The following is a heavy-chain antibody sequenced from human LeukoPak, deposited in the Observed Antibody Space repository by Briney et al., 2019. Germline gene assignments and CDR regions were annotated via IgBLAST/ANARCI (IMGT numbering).Heavy chain of an antibody. J-gene: IGHJ4*02. Sequence: GWSLRLSCAASGFTFSTNSMNWVRQAPGKGLEWVSYISSRSSYIYYADSVKGRFTISRDNAKNSLYLQMDSLRAEDTAVYYCARDPFSGYDKRVYYFDYWGQGVLVTVSS. D-gene: IGHD5-12*01. V-gene: IGHV3-21*06. CDR3: ARDPFSGYDKRVYYFDY. CDR2: ISSRSSYI. CDR1: GFTFSTNS.